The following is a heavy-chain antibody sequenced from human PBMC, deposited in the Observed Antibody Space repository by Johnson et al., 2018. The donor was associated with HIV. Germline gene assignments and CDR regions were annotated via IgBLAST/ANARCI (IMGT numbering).Heavy chain of an antibody. CDR3: ASDDSSGYDAFDI. Sequence: VQLVESGGGVVQPGRSLRLSCAASGFTFSSCAMDWVRQAPGKGLEWISYISSSGSITYYADSVKGRFTISRDNAKNSLYLQMNSLRAEDTAVYYCASDDSSGYDAFDIWGQGTMVTVSS. CDR2: ISSSGSIT. CDR1: GFTFSSCA. V-gene: IGHV3-48*04. J-gene: IGHJ3*02. D-gene: IGHD3-22*01.